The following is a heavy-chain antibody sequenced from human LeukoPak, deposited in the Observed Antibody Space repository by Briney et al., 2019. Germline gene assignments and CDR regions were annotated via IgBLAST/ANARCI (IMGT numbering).Heavy chain of an antibody. CDR2: INGGGGSA. Sequence: PGGSLRLSCAASGFTFSSYAMSWVRQAPGKGLEWVSLINGGGGSAYYADSVKGRFTISRDNSKNTLYLQMNSLRAEDTAVYHCAKGSEYLWGSLESNYFCYMDVWGTGTTVTVSS. J-gene: IGHJ6*03. V-gene: IGHV3-23*01. CDR3: AKGSEYLWGSLESNYFCYMDV. D-gene: IGHD3-16*01. CDR1: GFTFSSYA.